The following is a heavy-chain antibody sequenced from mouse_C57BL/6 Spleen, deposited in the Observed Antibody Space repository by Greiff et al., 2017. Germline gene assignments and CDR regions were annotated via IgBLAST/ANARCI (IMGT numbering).Heavy chain of an antibody. CDR2: INPGSGGT. D-gene: IGHD1-1*01. V-gene: IGHV1-54*01. J-gene: IGHJ4*01. Sequence: QVQLQQSGAELVRPGTSVKVSCKASGYAFTNYLIEWVKQRPGQGLEWIGVINPGSGGTNYNEKFQGKATLTADKSSRTAYMPCSILTSEDSAVYFCAKSTDYAMDYWGQGTSVTVSS. CDR1: GYAFTNYL. CDR3: AKSTDYAMDY.